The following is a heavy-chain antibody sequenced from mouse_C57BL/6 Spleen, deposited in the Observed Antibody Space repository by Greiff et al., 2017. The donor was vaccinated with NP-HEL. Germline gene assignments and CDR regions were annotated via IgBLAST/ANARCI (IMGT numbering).Heavy chain of an antibody. J-gene: IGHJ4*01. D-gene: IGHD1-1*01. CDR1: GYAFSSYW. Sequence: QVQLQQSGAELVKPGASVKISCKASGYAFSSYWMNWVKQRPGKGLEWIGQIYPGDGDTNYNGKFKGKATLTADKSSSTAYMQLSSLTSEDSAVYFCARERYYGSSYDAMDYWGQGTSVTVSS. CDR2: IYPGDGDT. CDR3: ARERYYGSSYDAMDY. V-gene: IGHV1-80*01.